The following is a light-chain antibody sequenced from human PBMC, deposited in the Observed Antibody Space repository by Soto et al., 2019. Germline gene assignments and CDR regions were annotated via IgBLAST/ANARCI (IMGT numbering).Light chain of an antibody. V-gene: IGKV3-20*01. CDR1: QSVNSLY. CDR2: GAS. CDR3: QYYSGSQT. Sequence: EIVLTQSPGTLSLSPGERDTISCRASQSVNSLYLAWYQQKPGQTPRLLIYGASSRATGIPDRFSGSWSGTDFTLTISRLEPEDFAVYYCQYYSGSQTFGGGTKVDIK. J-gene: IGKJ4*01.